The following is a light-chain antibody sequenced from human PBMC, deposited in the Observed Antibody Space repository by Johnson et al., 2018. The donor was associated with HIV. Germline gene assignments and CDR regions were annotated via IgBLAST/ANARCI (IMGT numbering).Light chain of an antibody. Sequence: QSVLTQPPSVSAAPGQKVTISCSGSSSNIGTNFVSWYQQLPGTAPKLLIYDNDKRPSGIPDRFSGSKSGTSATLDITGLQTGDEGDYYCGTWDSSLSAYVFGTGTKVTVL. CDR3: GTWDSSLSAYV. J-gene: IGLJ1*01. CDR1: SSNIGTNF. CDR2: DND. V-gene: IGLV1-51*01.